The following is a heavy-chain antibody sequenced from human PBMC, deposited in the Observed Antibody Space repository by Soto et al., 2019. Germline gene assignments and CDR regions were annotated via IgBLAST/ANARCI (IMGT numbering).Heavy chain of an antibody. V-gene: IGHV3-23*01. CDR2: ISGSGGST. CDR1: GFTFSSYA. D-gene: IGHD6-13*01. J-gene: IGHJ3*02. Sequence: EVQLLESGGGLVQPGGSLRLSCAASGFTFSSYAMSWVRQAPGKGLEWVSAISGSGGSTYYADSVKGRFTISRANSKNTLYLQMNSLRAEDTAVYYCAKEAFPSSSRGYDAFDIWGQGTMVTVSS. CDR3: AKEAFPSSSRGYDAFDI.